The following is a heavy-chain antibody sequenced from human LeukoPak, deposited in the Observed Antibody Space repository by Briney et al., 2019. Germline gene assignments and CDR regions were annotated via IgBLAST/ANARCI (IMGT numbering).Heavy chain of an antibody. CDR1: GGSISSSSYY. D-gene: IGHD3-10*01. CDR2: IYYSGST. Sequence: SETLSLTCTVSGGSISSSSYYWGWIRQPPGKGLEWIGSIYYSGSTYYNPSLKSRVTISVDTSKNQFSLKLSSVTAADTAVYYCAREGLTYGSTNWFDPWGQGTLVTVSS. CDR3: AREGLTYGSTNWFDP. J-gene: IGHJ5*02. V-gene: IGHV4-39*07.